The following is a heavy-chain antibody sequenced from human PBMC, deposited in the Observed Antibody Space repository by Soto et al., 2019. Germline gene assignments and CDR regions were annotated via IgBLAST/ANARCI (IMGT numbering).Heavy chain of an antibody. CDR1: EFTFNNYA. D-gene: IGHD2-8*02. J-gene: IGHJ6*01. CDR2: ISGSDGST. V-gene: IGHV3-23*01. CDR3: VKDWTGDTCPCMDV. Sequence: EVQLLESGGGLVQPGGSLRLSCAASEFTFNNYAMTWVRQAPGKGLEWVSTISGSDGSTYYADSVKGRLTISRDNSKNELYLQKSSLRAEDTALYCCVKDWTGDTCPCMDVWGQGTTVNVSS.